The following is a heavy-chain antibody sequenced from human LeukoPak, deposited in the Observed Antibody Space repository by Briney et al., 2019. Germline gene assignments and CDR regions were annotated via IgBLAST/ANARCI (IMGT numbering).Heavy chain of an antibody. D-gene: IGHD4-11*01. CDR2: MNLNSGGT. Sequence: ASVKVSCKASGYTFTGYYMHWVRQAPGQGLEWMGRMNLNSGGTNYAQKFQGRVTMTRDTSISTAYMGLSRLRSDDTAVYYCATTVTRLSDFDYWGQGTLVTVSS. CDR1: GYTFTGYY. CDR3: ATTVTRLSDFDY. J-gene: IGHJ4*02. V-gene: IGHV1-2*06.